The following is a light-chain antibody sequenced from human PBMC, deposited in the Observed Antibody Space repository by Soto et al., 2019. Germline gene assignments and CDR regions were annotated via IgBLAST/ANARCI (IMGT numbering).Light chain of an antibody. CDR3: CSYAGSYTTYV. V-gene: IGLV2-11*01. CDR2: DVT. Sequence: QSALTQPRSVSGSPGQSLTISCTGTRSDVGGYNYVSWYRQHPGKAPKVIIYDVTKRPSGVPDRFSGSKSGNTASLTISGLQVEDEADYYCCSYAGSYTTYVFGTGTKVTVL. CDR1: RSDVGGYNY. J-gene: IGLJ1*01.